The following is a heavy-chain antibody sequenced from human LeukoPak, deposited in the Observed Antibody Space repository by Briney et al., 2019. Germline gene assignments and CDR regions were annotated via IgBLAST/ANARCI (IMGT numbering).Heavy chain of an antibody. J-gene: IGHJ4*02. Sequence: SETLSLTCAVYGGSFSGYYWSWIRQPPGKGLEWIGEINHSRSTNYNPSLKSRVTISVDTSKNQFSLKLSSVTAADTAVYYCARGPYSSSWYRTGLFDYWGQGTLVTVSS. V-gene: IGHV4-34*01. CDR2: INHSRST. CDR1: GGSFSGYY. CDR3: ARGPYSSSWYRTGLFDY. D-gene: IGHD6-13*01.